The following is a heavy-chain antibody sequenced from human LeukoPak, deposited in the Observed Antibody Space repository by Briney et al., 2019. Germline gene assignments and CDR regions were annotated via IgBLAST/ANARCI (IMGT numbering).Heavy chain of an antibody. D-gene: IGHD3-16*02. CDR3: ARVMITFGGVIATPLGY. Sequence: ASVKVSCKASGYTFTSYDINWVRQATGQGLEWMGWVNPNSGNTGYAQKFQGRVTMTRNTSISTAYMELSSLRSEDTAVYYCARVMITFGGVIATPLGYWGQGTLVTVSS. V-gene: IGHV1-8*01. CDR2: VNPNSGNT. J-gene: IGHJ4*02. CDR1: GYTFTSYD.